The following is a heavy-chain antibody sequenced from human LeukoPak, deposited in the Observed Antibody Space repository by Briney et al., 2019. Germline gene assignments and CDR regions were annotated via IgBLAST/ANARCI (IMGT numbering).Heavy chain of an antibody. D-gene: IGHD3-22*01. Sequence: GGSLRLSCAASGFTFSSYWMHWVRQAPGKGLVWVSRINSDGSSTSYADSVKGRFTISRDNAKNTLYLQMNSLRAEDTAVYYCARGSYYDSSGYADFDYWGQGTLVTVSS. CDR1: GFTFSSYW. J-gene: IGHJ4*02. V-gene: IGHV3-74*01. CDR3: ARGSYYDSSGYADFDY. CDR2: INSDGSST.